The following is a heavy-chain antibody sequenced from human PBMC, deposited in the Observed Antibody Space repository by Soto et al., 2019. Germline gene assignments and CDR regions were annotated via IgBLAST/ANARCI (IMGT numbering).Heavy chain of an antibody. Sequence: QVQLQESGPGLVKPSETLSLTCTVSGGSISSYYWSWIRQPPGKGLEWIGSIYYSWSTNYNPSLKSRVTISVDTSKIQFSLKLSAVTAADTAVYYCASQTADSYSSGWYLNYWGQGTLVTVSS. CDR2: IYYSWST. CDR3: ASQTADSYSSGWYLNY. V-gene: IGHV4-59*01. D-gene: IGHD6-19*01. CDR1: GGSISSYY. J-gene: IGHJ4*02.